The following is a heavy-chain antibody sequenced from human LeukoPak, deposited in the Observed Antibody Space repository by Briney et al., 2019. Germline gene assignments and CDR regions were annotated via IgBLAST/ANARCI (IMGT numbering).Heavy chain of an antibody. J-gene: IGHJ3*02. CDR1: GFTFSSYS. CDR2: ISSSSSYI. Sequence: GGSLRLSCAASGFTFSSYSMNWVRQAPGKGLEWVSSISSSSSYIYYAGSVKGRFTISRDNAKNSLYLQMNSLRAEDTAVYYCARGMVYADAFDIWGQGTMVTVSS. V-gene: IGHV3-21*01. CDR3: ARGMVYADAFDI. D-gene: IGHD2-8*01.